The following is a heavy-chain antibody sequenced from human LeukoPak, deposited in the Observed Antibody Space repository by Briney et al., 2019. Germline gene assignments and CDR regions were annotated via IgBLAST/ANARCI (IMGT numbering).Heavy chain of an antibody. D-gene: IGHD2-15*01. Sequence: HVASVKVSCKASGYTFTSYDINWVRQATGQGLEWMGWMNPNSGNTGYAQKFQGRVTMTRNTSISTAYMELSSLRSEDTAVYYCARAGGYCGRISCPYYFDYWGQGSLVAVSS. CDR3: ARAGGYCGRISCPYYFDY. V-gene: IGHV1-8*01. CDR1: GYTFTSYD. CDR2: MNPNSGNT. J-gene: IGHJ4*02.